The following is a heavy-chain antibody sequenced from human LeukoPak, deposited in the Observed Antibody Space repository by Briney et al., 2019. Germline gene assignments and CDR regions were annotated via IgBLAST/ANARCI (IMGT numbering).Heavy chain of an antibody. CDR3: AKGGHYSFFDY. Sequence: GGSLRLSCVAPGFSFSHYAMTWVRQAPRKGLEWVSTISGDGTETFYADSVKGRFTISRDNSKNTHYLQMSSLRAEDTGIYYCAKGGHYSFFDYWGQGTLVTVSS. J-gene: IGHJ4*02. V-gene: IGHV3-23*01. CDR2: ISGDGTET. D-gene: IGHD4-11*01. CDR1: GFSFSHYA.